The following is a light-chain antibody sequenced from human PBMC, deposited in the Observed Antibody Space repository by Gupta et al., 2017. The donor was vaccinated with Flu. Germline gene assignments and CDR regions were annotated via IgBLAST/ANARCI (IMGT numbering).Light chain of an antibody. CDR1: SSAVGCYKS. J-gene: IGLJ3*02. Sequence: QSALTQPASVSGSLGQSITTSCRGTSSAVGCYKSVSWYLHNPGQAPKLIIYEVTNRPSGVSNRFSGSKSGNTASLTFSGLQAEDEADYYCSSSTTSSSRVFGGGTRLTVL. V-gene: IGLV2-14*01. CDR2: EVT. CDR3: SSSTTSSSRV.